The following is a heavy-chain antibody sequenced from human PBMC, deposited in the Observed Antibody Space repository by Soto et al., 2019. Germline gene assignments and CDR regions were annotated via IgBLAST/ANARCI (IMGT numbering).Heavy chain of an antibody. D-gene: IGHD3-22*01. J-gene: IGHJ5*02. Sequence: GGSLRLSCAASGFTFSDYYMSWIRQAPGKGLEWVSYISSGGTTIYYADSVKGRFTISRDDAKNSLFLQMNSLRPEDTAVYFCATKGGGYYFQFDPWGQGTLVTVSS. CDR2: ISSGGTTI. V-gene: IGHV3-11*01. CDR3: ATKGGGYYFQFDP. CDR1: GFTFSDYY.